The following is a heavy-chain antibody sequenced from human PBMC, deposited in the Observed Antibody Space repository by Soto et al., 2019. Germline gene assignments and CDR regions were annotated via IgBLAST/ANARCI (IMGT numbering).Heavy chain of an antibody. CDR1: GYIFTSYY. CDR2: IKPSDGST. J-gene: IGHJ3*01. V-gene: IGHV1-46*03. Sequence: QAHLVQSGGEVKKPGASVKVSCKTSGYIFTSYYIYWVRQAPGQGLEWMGMIKPSDGSTTYTQRFQGRVTMTRDTSTSTVYMELRRLRSEDTAVYFCTRGPWDAFDVWGQGTMVTVSS. CDR3: TRGPWDAFDV.